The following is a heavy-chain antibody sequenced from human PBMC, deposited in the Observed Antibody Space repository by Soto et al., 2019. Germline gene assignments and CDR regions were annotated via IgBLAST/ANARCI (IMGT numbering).Heavy chain of an antibody. CDR3: ARLGFCSGSSCNYYYYYYGMDV. CDR1: GFTFSSYG. V-gene: IGHV3-33*01. J-gene: IGHJ6*02. D-gene: IGHD2-15*01. CDR2: IWYDGSNK. Sequence: GGSLRLSCAASGFTFSSYGMHWVRQAPGKGLEWVAVIWYDGSNKYYAGSVKGRFTIPRDNAKNSLYLQVNSLRDEDTATYYCARLGFCSGSSCNYYYYYYGMDVWGQGTTVTVSS.